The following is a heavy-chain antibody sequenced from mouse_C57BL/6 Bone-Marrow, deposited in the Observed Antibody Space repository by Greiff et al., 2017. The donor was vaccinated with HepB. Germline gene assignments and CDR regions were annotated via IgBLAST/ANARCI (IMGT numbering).Heavy chain of an antibody. V-gene: IGHV1-59*01. D-gene: IGHD1-1*01. CDR3: ARSLTTVSYAMDY. CDR1: GYTFTSYW. CDR2: IDPSDSYT. J-gene: IGHJ4*01. Sequence: VQLQQPGAELVRPGTSVKLSCKASGYTFTSYWMHWVKQRPGQGLEWIGVIDPSDSYTNYNQKFKGKATLTVDTSSSTAYMQLSSLTSEDSAVYYCARSLTTVSYAMDYWGQGTSVTVSS.